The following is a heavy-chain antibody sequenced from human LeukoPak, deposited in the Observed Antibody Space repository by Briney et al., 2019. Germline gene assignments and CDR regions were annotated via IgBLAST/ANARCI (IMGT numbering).Heavy chain of an antibody. CDR3: ARDGEDYSIYFDY. CDR2: ISSSGSTI. V-gene: IGHV3-11*01. Sequence: GGSLRLSCAASGFTFSDYYMSWIRQAPGKGLEWVSYISSSGSTIYYADSVKGRFTISSDNAKNSLYLQMNSLRAEDTAVYYCARDGEDYSIYFDYWGQGTLVTVSS. J-gene: IGHJ4*02. D-gene: IGHD4-11*01. CDR1: GFTFSDYY.